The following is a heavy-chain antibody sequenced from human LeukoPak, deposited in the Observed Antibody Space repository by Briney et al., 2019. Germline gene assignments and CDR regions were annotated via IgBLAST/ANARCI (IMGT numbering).Heavy chain of an antibody. CDR1: GFTFSNAW. CDR3: AYWSSSSWNY. Sequence: GGSLRLSCAASGFTFSNAWMSWVRQAPGKGLEWLGRIKSKTDGGTTDYAAPVKGRLTISRDDSKNTLYLQMNSLKTEDTAVYYCAYWSSSSWNYWGQGTLVTVSS. CDR2: IKSKTDGGTT. J-gene: IGHJ4*02. V-gene: IGHV3-15*01. D-gene: IGHD6-13*01.